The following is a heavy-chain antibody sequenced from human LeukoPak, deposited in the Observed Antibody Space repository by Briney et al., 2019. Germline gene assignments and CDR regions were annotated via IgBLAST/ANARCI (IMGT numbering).Heavy chain of an antibody. CDR3: ATLGYYGSGSSQMPY. CDR1: GYTLTELS. Sequence: ASVKVSCKVSGYTLTELSMHWVRQAPGKGLEWRGGFDPEDGETIYAQKFQGRVTMTEDTSTDTAYMELSSLRSEDTAVYYCATLGYYGSGSSQMPYWGQGTLVTVSS. J-gene: IGHJ4*02. CDR2: FDPEDGET. D-gene: IGHD3-10*01. V-gene: IGHV1-24*01.